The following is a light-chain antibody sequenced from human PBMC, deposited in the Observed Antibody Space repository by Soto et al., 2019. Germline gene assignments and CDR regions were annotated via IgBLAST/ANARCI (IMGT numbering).Light chain of an antibody. J-gene: IGLJ3*02. CDR2: EVS. V-gene: IGLV2-14*03. Sequence: QSVLTQSPSASGTPGQRVTISCSASTSNFVSNYVSWFQQHPGKAPKLKIYEVSNRPSGVSNRFSGSKSGYTASLTISELQAEDEADYYCTSFTSSSTWVFGGGTQLTVL. CDR3: TSFTSSSTWV. CDR1: TSNFVSNY.